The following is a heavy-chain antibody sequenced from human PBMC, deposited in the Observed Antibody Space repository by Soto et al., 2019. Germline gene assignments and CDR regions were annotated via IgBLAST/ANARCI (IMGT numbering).Heavy chain of an antibody. D-gene: IGHD4-4*01. CDR1: GFTFASYG. Sequence: LVESGGRVVRPGRSLTLSCAASGFTFASYGMPWVRPAPGKGLEWVATVSFDSKNKYYIDSVEGRFTISRDNSENTLSLKMNSLRHEDTAVYYCAKESVEATYSFYGLDVWGPGTTVTVSS. CDR3: AKESVEATYSFYGLDV. CDR2: VSFDSKNK. V-gene: IGHV3-30*18. J-gene: IGHJ6*02.